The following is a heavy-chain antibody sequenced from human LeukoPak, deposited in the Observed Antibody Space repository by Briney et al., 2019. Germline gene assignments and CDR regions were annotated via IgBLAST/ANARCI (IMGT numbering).Heavy chain of an antibody. J-gene: IGHJ4*02. CDR3: ARVQTGTTV. V-gene: IGHV1-69*13. CDR1: EGTFTSYA. Sequence: SVKVSCKASEGTFTSYAISWVRQAPGQGLEWMGGIIPIFGTANYPEKFQGRVTITADESTTTAYMELSSLKSEDTAVYYCARVQTGTTVWGQGTLVTVSS. D-gene: IGHD1-1*01. CDR2: IIPIFGTA.